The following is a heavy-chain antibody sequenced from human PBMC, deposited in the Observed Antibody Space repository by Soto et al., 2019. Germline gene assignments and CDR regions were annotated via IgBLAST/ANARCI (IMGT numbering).Heavy chain of an antibody. Sequence: QVQLVQSGAEVKKPGSSVKVSCKASGDTFSTYTITWMRQAPGQGLEWMGGIIPRSATSNYAQKFQGRVXSTADESTNTAXXXRXXLRSEDTAVYYGAREGLVLVPTTVNSDYYYYAMDVWGQGTTVTVSS. D-gene: IGHD2-2*01. CDR2: IIPRSATS. CDR1: GDTFSTYT. CDR3: AREGLVLVPTTVNSDYYYYAMDV. V-gene: IGHV1-69*12. J-gene: IGHJ6*02.